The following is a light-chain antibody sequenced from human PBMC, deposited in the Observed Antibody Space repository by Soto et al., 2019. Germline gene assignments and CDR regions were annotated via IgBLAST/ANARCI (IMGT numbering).Light chain of an antibody. CDR1: QSISSD. J-gene: IGKJ3*01. V-gene: IGKV1-39*01. CDR3: QQTYNTPFT. Sequence: FQMTQSPSTLSASVGDRVTITFRASQSISSDLNLYQQKPGKAPNLLIYAASGLHSGVPSRFSGSGSGTDFTLTISSLQPEDFATYYCQQTYNTPFTFGPGSKVDV. CDR2: AAS.